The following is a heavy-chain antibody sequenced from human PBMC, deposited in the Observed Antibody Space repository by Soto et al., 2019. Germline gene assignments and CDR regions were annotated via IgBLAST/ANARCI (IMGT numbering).Heavy chain of an antibody. CDR1: GGSISSHY. CDR3: ARDGREASGIDV. V-gene: IGHV4-59*11. D-gene: IGHD1-26*01. CDR2: IYYRGNT. Sequence: SETLSLTCTVSGGSISSHYWSWVRQAPGKGLEWIGCIYYRGNTFYNPSLKGRGTISVDTSNNQFSLKLDSVTTADTAVYYCARDGREASGIDVWGQGTTVTVSS. J-gene: IGHJ6*02.